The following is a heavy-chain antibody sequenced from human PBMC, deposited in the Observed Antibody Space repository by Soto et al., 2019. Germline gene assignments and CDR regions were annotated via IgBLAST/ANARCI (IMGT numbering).Heavy chain of an antibody. CDR2: IKEDGGEK. CDR1: GFTFSSYW. D-gene: IGHD6-19*01. Sequence: EVQLVESGGGLVQPGGSLRLSCAASGFTFSSYWMSWVRQAPGKGLEWVANIKEDGGEKYYVDSVRGRFTISRDNGKNSLYLQMKSLRAEDTAVYYCARELRYSSAWYGYWGQGTLVTVS. J-gene: IGHJ4*02. CDR3: ARELRYSSAWYGY. V-gene: IGHV3-7*04.